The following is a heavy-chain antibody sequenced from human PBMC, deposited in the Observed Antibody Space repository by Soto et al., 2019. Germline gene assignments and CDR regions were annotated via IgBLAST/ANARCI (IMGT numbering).Heavy chain of an antibody. J-gene: IGHJ3*02. CDR3: ARMMYYDILTGPWGAFDI. Sequence: EVQLLESGGGLVQPGGSLRLSCAASGFTFSTYAMSWVRQAPGKGLEWVSGISWNSGSIGYADSVKGRFTISRDNAKNSLYLQMNSLRAEDTALYYCARMMYYDILTGPWGAFDIWGQGTMVTVSS. V-gene: IGHV3-9*01. CDR1: GFTFSTYA. CDR2: ISWNSGSI. D-gene: IGHD3-9*01.